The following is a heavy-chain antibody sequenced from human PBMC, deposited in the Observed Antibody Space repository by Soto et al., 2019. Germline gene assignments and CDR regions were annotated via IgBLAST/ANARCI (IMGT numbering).Heavy chain of an antibody. CDR2: ISAYNGNT. Sequence: QVQLVRSGAEVKKPGASVKVSCKASGYTFTSYGISWVRQAPGQGLEWMGWISAYNGNTNYAQKLQGRVTMTTDTSTSTAYMELRSLRSDDTAVYYCARGRDYDILTGYITWFDPWGQGTLVTVSS. CDR3: ARGRDYDILTGYITWFDP. J-gene: IGHJ5*02. V-gene: IGHV1-18*01. D-gene: IGHD3-9*01. CDR1: GYTFTSYG.